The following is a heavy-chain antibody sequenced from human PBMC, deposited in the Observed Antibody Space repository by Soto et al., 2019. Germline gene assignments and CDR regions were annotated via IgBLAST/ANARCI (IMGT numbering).Heavy chain of an antibody. J-gene: IGHJ4*02. CDR3: ARWRVGVVITTYFDY. CDR2: IYYSGST. CDR1: GGSISSGGYY. V-gene: IGHV4-31*03. D-gene: IGHD3-3*01. Sequence: PSETLSLTCTVSGGSISSGGYYWSWIRQHPGKGLEWIGYIYYSGSTYYNPSLKSRVTISVDTSKNQFSLKLSSVTAADTAVYYCARWRVGVVITTYFDYWGQGTLVTVSS.